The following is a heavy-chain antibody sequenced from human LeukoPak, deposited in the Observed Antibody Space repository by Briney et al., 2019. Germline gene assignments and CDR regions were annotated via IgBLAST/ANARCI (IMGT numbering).Heavy chain of an antibody. V-gene: IGHV3-21*01. Sequence: GGSLRLSSAASGFPFSSYAMNWVRQAPGKGLEWVSSISSTGSNIYYADSVKGRFTISRDNAKNSLSLQMNSLRAEDTAVYYCATEFLGAVAETGDYWGQGALVTVSS. CDR1: GFPFSSYA. D-gene: IGHD6-19*01. CDR3: ATEFLGAVAETGDY. CDR2: ISSTGSNI. J-gene: IGHJ4*02.